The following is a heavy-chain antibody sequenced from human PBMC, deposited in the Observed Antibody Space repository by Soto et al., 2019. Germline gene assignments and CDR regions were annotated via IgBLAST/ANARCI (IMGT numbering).Heavy chain of an antibody. J-gene: IGHJ5*02. CDR2: IDHSGST. D-gene: IGHD4-17*01. CDR1: GDSIRSRNW. Sequence: QVQLQESGPGLVKPSGTLSLTCAVSGDSIRSRNWWSWVRQPPGKGLQGIGEIDHSGSTNYNPSLKSRVTISIDMSNHQCPLKLSSVTAADTAVYYCATSMTTLTTSWFDPWGQGTLVTVSS. CDR3: ATSMTTLTTSWFDP. V-gene: IGHV4-4*02.